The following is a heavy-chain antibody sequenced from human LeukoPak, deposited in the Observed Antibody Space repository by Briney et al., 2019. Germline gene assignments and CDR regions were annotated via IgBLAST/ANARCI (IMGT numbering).Heavy chain of an antibody. J-gene: IGHJ4*02. CDR1: GGSFSGYY. Sequence: PSETLSLTCAVYGGSFSGYYWSWIRQPPGKGLEWIGEIIHGGSPNYNPSLKSRVTISIDTSKNQFSLKLSSVTAADTAVYYCARVETNTVTTRSWHFDYWGQGTLVTVSP. CDR2: IIHGGSP. V-gene: IGHV4-34*12. CDR3: ARVETNTVTTRSWHFDY. D-gene: IGHD4-17*01.